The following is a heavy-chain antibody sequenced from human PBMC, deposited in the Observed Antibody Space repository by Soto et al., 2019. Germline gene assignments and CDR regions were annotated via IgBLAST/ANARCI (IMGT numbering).Heavy chain of an antibody. CDR2: ISGYDGYT. J-gene: IGHJ6*02. V-gene: IGHV1-18*01. Sequence: SVKVSCRASGYTFTSYGISWGREAPVQGLEWMGWISGYDGYTKYAQNVQDRVTMTTDTSTSTAYMELRTLKSDDTAVYFCARVLIAVPGAHFHYGLDVWGHGTTVTVSS. D-gene: IGHD2-2*01. CDR1: GYTFTSYG. CDR3: ARVLIAVPGAHFHYGLDV.